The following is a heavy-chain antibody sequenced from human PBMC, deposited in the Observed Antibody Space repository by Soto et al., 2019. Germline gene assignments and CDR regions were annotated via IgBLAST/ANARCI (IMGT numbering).Heavy chain of an antibody. CDR1: GGSFSGYY. J-gene: IGHJ6*02. V-gene: IGHV4-34*01. CDR2: INHSGST. Sequence: SETLSLTCAVYGGSFSGYYWSWIRQPPGKGLEWIGEINHSGSTNYNPSLKSRVTISVDTSKNQFSLKLSSVTAADTAVYYCARDEYSSSWYSNYYYYGMDVWGQGTTVT. CDR3: ARDEYSSSWYSNYYYYGMDV. D-gene: IGHD6-13*01.